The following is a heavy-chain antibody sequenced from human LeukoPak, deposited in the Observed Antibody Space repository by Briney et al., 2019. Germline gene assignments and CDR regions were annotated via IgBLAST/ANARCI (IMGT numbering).Heavy chain of an antibody. CDR3: ARSRGYCSSTSCYTFSWFDP. CDR1: GYTFTSYD. D-gene: IGHD2-2*02. CDR2: MNPNSGNT. Sequence: ASVKVSCEASGYTFTSYDINWVRQATGQGLEWMGWMNPNSGNTGYAQKFQGRVTMTRNTSISTAYMELSSLRSEDTAVYYCARSRGYCSSTSCYTFSWFDPWGQGTLVTVSS. V-gene: IGHV1-8*01. J-gene: IGHJ5*02.